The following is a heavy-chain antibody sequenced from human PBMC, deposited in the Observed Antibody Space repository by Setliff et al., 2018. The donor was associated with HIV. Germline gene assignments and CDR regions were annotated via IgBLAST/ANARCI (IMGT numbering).Heavy chain of an antibody. CDR3: ARDWEARADYYDTSGQAQYFQH. D-gene: IGHD3-22*01. V-gene: IGHV1-2*06. CDR2: FDPKYGGT. CDR1: GDIFTDHY. J-gene: IGHJ1*01. Sequence: ASVKVSCKIYGDIFTDHYIHWVKQAPGRGLEWMGRFDPKYGGTTFVQEFQDRVTMSADTSTSTVYMELSSLRSEDTAVYYCARDWEARADYYDTSGQAQYFQHWGQGTLVTVSS.